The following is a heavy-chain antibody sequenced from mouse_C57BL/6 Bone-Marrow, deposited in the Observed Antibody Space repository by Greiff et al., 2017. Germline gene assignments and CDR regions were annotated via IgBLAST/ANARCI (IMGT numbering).Heavy chain of an antibody. D-gene: IGHD1-1*01. CDR3: ARSGYCGSSDY. CDR2: IPPNSGST. V-gene: IGHV1-64*01. J-gene: IGHJ2*01. CDR1: GYTFTSYW. Sequence: VQLQQPGAELVKPGASVKLSCKASGYTFTSYWMHWVKQRPGQGLEWIGMIPPNSGSTNYNEKFKSKATLTVDKSTSTAYMQLSSLTSEDSAVYYGARSGYCGSSDYWGQGTTLTVSS.